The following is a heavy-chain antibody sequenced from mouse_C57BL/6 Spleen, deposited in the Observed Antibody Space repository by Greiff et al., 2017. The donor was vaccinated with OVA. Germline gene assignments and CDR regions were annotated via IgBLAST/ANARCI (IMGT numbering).Heavy chain of an antibody. J-gene: IGHJ1*03. CDR2: INYDGSST. V-gene: IGHV5-16*01. D-gene: IGHD1-1*01. Sequence: EVMLVESEGGLVQPGSSMKLSCTASGFTFSDYYMAWVRQVPEKGLEWVANINYDGSSTYYLDSLKSRFIISRDNAKNILYLQMSSLKSEDTATYYCARVDYYYGSSYEWYFDVWGTGTTVTVSS. CDR3: ARVDYYYGSSYEWYFDV. CDR1: GFTFSDYY.